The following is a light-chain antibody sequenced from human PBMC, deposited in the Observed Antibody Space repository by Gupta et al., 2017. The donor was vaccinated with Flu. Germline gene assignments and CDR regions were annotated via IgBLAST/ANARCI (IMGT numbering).Light chain of an antibody. Sequence: SPSSVSASVGARVTITCRATQDVKNWVDWYQVKPDEAPRSLIHSAVKWHSGVTFRFSDDGSGTHFTLTSQNGQPEDSATYYWEQDYNHMTFGGGTTVEIK. V-gene: IGKV1D-16*01. CDR1: QDVKNW. CDR2: SAV. J-gene: IGKJ4*01. CDR3: EQDYNHMT.